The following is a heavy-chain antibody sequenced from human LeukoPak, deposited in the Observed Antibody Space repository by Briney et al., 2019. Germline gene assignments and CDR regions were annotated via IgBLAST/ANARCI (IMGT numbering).Heavy chain of an antibody. CDR2: ISWNSGSI. CDR3: AKDKGRGWSPEMGLCYGMDV. V-gene: IGHV3-9*01. CDR1: GFTFDDYA. D-gene: IGHD6-19*01. Sequence: GGSLRLSCAASGFTFDDYAMHWVRQAPGKGLEWVSAISWNSGSIGYADSVKGRFTISRDNAKNSLYLQMNSLRAEDTALYYCAKDKGRGWSPEMGLCYGMDVWGQGTTVTVSS. J-gene: IGHJ6*02.